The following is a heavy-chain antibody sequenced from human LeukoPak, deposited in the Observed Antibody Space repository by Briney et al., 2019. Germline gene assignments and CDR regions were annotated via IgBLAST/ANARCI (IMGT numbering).Heavy chain of an antibody. J-gene: IGHJ4*02. CDR1: GFTFSSYS. Sequence: GGSLRLSCAASGFTFSSYSMNWVRQAPGEGLEWVASINISTSYIYNADSVKGQFTISSYNAKTSLYHELNNLRAEDTAVYYCAKAPFYDSSGPTSGPYYFDYCGRGTLVTVSS. CDR2: INISTSYI. CDR3: AKAPFYDSSGPTSGPYYFDY. V-gene: IGHV3-21*01. D-gene: IGHD3-22*01.